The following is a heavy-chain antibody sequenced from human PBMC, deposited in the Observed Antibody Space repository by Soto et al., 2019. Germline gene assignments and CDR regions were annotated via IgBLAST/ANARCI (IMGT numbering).Heavy chain of an antibody. D-gene: IGHD1-1*01. CDR3: ARHLKLEYYYYGMDV. Sequence: SETLSLTCTVSGGSISSYYLSWIRQPPGKGLEWIGYIYYSGSTNYNPSLKSRVTISVDTSKNQFSLKLSSVTAADTAVYYCARHLKLEYYYYGMDVWGQGTTVTVSS. CDR1: GGSISSYY. V-gene: IGHV4-59*08. CDR2: IYYSGST. J-gene: IGHJ6*02.